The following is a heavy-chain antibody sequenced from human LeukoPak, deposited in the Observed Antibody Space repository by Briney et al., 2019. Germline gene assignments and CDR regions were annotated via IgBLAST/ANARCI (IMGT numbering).Heavy chain of an antibody. Sequence: GGSLRLSCAASGFTFSSYGMHWVRQAPGKGLHWVAVISYDGNDKYYADSVKGRFTISRDNSKNTLDLQMNSLRGEDTAVYYCAKETTTSAFDIWGQGTVVTVSS. CDR1: GFTFSSYG. D-gene: IGHD4-17*01. CDR2: ISYDGNDK. CDR3: AKETTTSAFDI. J-gene: IGHJ3*02. V-gene: IGHV3-30*18.